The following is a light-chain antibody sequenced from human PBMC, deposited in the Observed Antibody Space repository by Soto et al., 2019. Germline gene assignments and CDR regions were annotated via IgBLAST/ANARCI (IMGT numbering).Light chain of an antibody. CDR2: GAS. J-gene: IGKJ5*01. V-gene: IGKV3-20*01. CDR3: QQYGGSPIT. Sequence: IVLTQSPGTLSLSPGERVTLSCRASQSVTTRLAWYQHKPGQAPTLLMSGASNRAPGVPVRFSGSGSGTDFTLTITRLEPEDFALYYCQQYGGSPITFGLGTRLEIK. CDR1: QSVTTR.